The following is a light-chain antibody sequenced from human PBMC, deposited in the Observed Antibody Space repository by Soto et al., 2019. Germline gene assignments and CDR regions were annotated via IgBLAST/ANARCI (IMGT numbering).Light chain of an antibody. J-gene: IGLJ1*01. CDR3: SSYSGAYTLV. CDR2: DVS. V-gene: IGLV2-11*01. Sequence: QSVLTQPRSVSGSPGQSVTISCTGTSSDVGGYNYVSWYQQHPGKAPKLMIYDVSKRPSGVPDRFSGSKSGNTASLTISGLQAEDVADYYCSSYSGAYTLVFGTGSKVTV. CDR1: SSDVGGYNY.